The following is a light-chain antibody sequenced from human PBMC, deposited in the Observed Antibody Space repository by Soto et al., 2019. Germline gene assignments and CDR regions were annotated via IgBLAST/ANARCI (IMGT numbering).Light chain of an antibody. J-gene: IGKJ2*01. CDR3: QQFGSSIPHT. CDR1: QVIGSRY. CDR2: GAS. V-gene: IGKV3-20*01. Sequence: EIVMTQSPGTLSLSPGERATISCRASQVIGSRYLAWYHQKSGQAPRLLIYGASSRATGIPDRFSGSCSGTDFTLTISRLEPEDFGVYYCQQFGSSIPHTFGQGTKLEIK.